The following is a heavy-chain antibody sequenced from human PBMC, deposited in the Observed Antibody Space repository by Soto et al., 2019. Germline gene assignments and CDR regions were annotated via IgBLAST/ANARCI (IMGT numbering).Heavy chain of an antibody. J-gene: IGHJ4*02. Sequence: QVQLVESGGGVVQPGRSLRLSCAASGFTFSSYAMHWVRQAPGKGLEWVAVISYDGSNKYYADSVKGRFTISRDNSKNTLYLQMNSLRAEDTAVYYCASSDDSSGEGLDYWGQGTLVTVSS. D-gene: IGHD4-17*01. CDR2: ISYDGSNK. CDR3: ASSDDSSGEGLDY. CDR1: GFTFSSYA. V-gene: IGHV3-30-3*01.